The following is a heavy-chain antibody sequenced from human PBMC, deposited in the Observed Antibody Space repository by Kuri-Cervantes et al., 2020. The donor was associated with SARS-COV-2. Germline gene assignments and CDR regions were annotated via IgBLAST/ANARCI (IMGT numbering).Heavy chain of an antibody. V-gene: IGHV3-33*08. CDR1: GFTFSSYG. J-gene: IGHJ5*02. Sequence: GESLKISCAASGFTFSSYGMHWVRQAPGKGLEWVAVIWYDGSNKYYADSVKGRFTISRDNSKNTLYLQMNSLRAEDTAVYYCARGGDIVVVPAAIEFLRRFDPWGQGTPVTVSS. CDR3: ARGGDIVVVPAAIEFLRRFDP. D-gene: IGHD2-2*01. CDR2: IWYDGSNK.